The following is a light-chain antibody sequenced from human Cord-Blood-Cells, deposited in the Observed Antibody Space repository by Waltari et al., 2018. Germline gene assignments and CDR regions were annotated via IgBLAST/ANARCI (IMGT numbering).Light chain of an antibody. J-gene: IGLJ2*01. Sequence: QSALTQPASVSASPGQSITISCTGTSSDFGGYNYVSWYQQHPGKAPKLMIYDVSNRPSGVSNRFSGSKSGNTASLTISGLQAEDEADYYCSSYTSSSTLVVFGGGTKLTVL. CDR1: SSDFGGYNY. CDR3: SSYTSSSTLVV. V-gene: IGLV2-14*01. CDR2: DVS.